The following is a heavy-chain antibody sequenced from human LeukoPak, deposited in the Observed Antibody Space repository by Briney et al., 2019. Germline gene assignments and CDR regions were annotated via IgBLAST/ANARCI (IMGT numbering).Heavy chain of an antibody. V-gene: IGHV4-39*07. J-gene: IGHJ4*02. CDR3: ARGRSNGWFY. D-gene: IGHD2-8*01. CDR1: GGSISSSSYY. CDR2: IYYSGST. Sequence: SETLPLTCTVSGGSISSSSYYWGWIRQPPGKGLEWIGSIYYSGSTYYNPSLKSRVTISVDTSKNQFSLKLSSVTAADTAVYYCARGRSNGWFYWGQGTLVTVSS.